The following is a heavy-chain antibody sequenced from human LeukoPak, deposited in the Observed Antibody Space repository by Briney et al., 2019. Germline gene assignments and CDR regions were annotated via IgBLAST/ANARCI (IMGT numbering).Heavy chain of an antibody. CDR2: ISAYNGNT. Sequence: ASVKVSCKASGYTFTSYGISWVRQAPGQGLEWMGWISAYNGNTNYAQKFQGRVTMTTDTSTSTAYMELRSLRSEDTAVYYCARAPIFGAHHRRFDPWGQGTLVTVSS. CDR1: GYTFTSYG. J-gene: IGHJ5*02. CDR3: ARAPIFGAHHRRFDP. D-gene: IGHD3-3*01. V-gene: IGHV1-18*01.